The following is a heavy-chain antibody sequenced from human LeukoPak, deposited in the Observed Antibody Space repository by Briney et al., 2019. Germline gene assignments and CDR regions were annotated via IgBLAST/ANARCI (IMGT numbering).Heavy chain of an antibody. Sequence: KASETLSLTCTVSGGSISSGDYYWSWIRQPPGKGLEWIGYIYYSGSTYYNPSLSSRLTISVDTSKNQISLKLSSVTAADTAVYYCAREEKYCSTASCLDYWGQGTLVTVSS. CDR1: GGSISSGDYY. CDR3: AREEKYCSTASCLDY. CDR2: IYYSGST. V-gene: IGHV4-30-4*08. D-gene: IGHD2-2*01. J-gene: IGHJ4*02.